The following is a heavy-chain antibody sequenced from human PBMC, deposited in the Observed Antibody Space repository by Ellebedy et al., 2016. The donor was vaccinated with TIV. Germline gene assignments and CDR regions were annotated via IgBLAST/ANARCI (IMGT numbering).Heavy chain of an antibody. V-gene: IGHV3-21*01. CDR1: GFTFSSYS. Sequence: PGGSLRLSCAASGFTFSSYSMNWVRQAPGKGLEWVSCISSSGTYIYYADSLKGRFTISRDSAKNSLYLQMNSLRAEDTAVYYCARGSGDLPFDYWGQGTPVTVSS. CDR2: ISSSGTYI. J-gene: IGHJ4*02. D-gene: IGHD4-17*01. CDR3: ARGSGDLPFDY.